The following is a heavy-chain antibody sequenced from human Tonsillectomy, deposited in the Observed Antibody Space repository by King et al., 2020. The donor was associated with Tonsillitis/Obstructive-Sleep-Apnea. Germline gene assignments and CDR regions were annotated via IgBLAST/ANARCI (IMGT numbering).Heavy chain of an antibody. Sequence: VQLVESGGGLVQPGGSLRLSCSASGFTFSSYAMHWVRQAPGKGLEYVSAISSNGGSTYYADSVKGRFTISRDNSKNTLYLQMSSLRAEDTAVYYCVKEDAIAAAGYYYYYYMDVWGKGTTVTVSS. D-gene: IGHD6-13*01. CDR1: GFTFSSYA. J-gene: IGHJ6*03. CDR3: VKEDAIAAAGYYYYYYMDV. V-gene: IGHV3-64D*06. CDR2: ISSNGGST.